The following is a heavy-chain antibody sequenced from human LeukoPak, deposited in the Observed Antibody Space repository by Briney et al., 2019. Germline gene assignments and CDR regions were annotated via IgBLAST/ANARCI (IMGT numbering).Heavy chain of an antibody. V-gene: IGHV3-30-3*01. D-gene: IGHD6-13*01. Sequence: GRSLRLSCAASGFTFSSYAMHWVRQAPGKGLEWVAVISYDGSNKYYADSVKGRFTISRDNSKNTLYLQMNSLRAEDTAVYYCARDRVSGYSSSLDYWGQGTLVTVSS. CDR2: ISYDGSNK. J-gene: IGHJ4*02. CDR1: GFTFSSYA. CDR3: ARDRVSGYSSSLDY.